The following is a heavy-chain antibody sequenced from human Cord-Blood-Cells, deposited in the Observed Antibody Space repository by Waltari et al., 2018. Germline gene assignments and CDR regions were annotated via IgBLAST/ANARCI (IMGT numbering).Heavy chain of an antibody. CDR3: ATALMITFGGVIANWFDP. J-gene: IGHJ5*02. CDR1: GYTLPESS. CDR2: FDPEDGET. D-gene: IGHD3-16*02. V-gene: IGHV1-24*01. Sequence: QVQLVQSGAEVKKPGASVKVSCKVSGYTLPESSMHWVRQVPGKGLEWMGGFDPEDGETIYAQKFQGRVTMTEDTSTDTAYMELSSLRSEDTAVYYCATALMITFGGVIANWFDPWGQGTLVTVSS.